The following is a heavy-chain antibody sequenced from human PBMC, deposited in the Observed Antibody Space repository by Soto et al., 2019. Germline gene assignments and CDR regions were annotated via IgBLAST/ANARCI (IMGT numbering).Heavy chain of an antibody. CDR1: GGSISSYY. Sequence: SETLSLTCTVSGGSISSYYWSWIRQPPGKGLEWIGYIYYSGSTNYNPSLKSRVTISVDTSKNQFSLKLSSVTAADTAVYYCARYDHGDYGAFDIWGQGTIVTVSS. CDR2: IYYSGST. J-gene: IGHJ3*02. V-gene: IGHV4-59*01. CDR3: ARYDHGDYGAFDI. D-gene: IGHD4-17*01.